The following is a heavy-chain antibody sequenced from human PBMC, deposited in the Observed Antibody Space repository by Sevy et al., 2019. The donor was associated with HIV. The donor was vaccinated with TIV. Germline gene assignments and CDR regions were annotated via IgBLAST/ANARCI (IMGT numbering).Heavy chain of an antibody. CDR1: GFTFSSYA. Sequence: GGSLRLSCAAPGFTFSSYAMHWVRQAPGKGLEWVAVISYDGSNKYYADSVKGRFTISRDNSKNTLYLQMNSLRAEDTAVYYCAREGDYYGSGSPHFDYWGQGTLVTVSS. V-gene: IGHV3-30*04. CDR3: AREGDYYGSGSPHFDY. D-gene: IGHD3-10*01. J-gene: IGHJ4*02. CDR2: ISYDGSNK.